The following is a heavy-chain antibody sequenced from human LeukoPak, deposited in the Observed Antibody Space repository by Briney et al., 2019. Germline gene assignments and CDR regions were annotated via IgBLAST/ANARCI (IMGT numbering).Heavy chain of an antibody. CDR2: ISGSGGST. Sequence: AISGSGGSTYYADSLKGRFTISRDNSKNTLYLQMNSLRAEDTAVYYCAKVNITTRPYDYWGQGTLVTVSS. CDR3: AKVNITTRPYDY. V-gene: IGHV3-23*01. J-gene: IGHJ4*02. D-gene: IGHD6-6*01.